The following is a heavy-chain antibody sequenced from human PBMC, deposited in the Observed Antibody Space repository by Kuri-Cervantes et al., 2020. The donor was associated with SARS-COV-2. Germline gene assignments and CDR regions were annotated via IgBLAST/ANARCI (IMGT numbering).Heavy chain of an antibody. D-gene: IGHD3-22*01. V-gene: IGHV4-59*01. CDR3: ARDLSWVYYYSSGYYYPDYYYGMDV. J-gene: IGHJ6*02. CDR2: IYYSGST. CDR1: GGSISSYY. Sequence: ESLKISCTVSGGSISSYYWSWIRQPPGKGLEWIGYIYYSGSTNYNPSLKSRVTISVDTSKNQFSLKLSSVTAADTAVYYCARDLSWVYYYSSGYYYPDYYYGMDVWGQGTTVTVSS.